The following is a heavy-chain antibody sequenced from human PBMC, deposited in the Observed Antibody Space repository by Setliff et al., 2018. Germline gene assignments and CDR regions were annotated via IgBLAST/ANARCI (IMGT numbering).Heavy chain of an antibody. Sequence: SETLSLTCTVSGGPINNYYWSWLRQLAGKGLEWIGRVYSNVSTNFSPSLKSRVTISLDTSKNQFSLNLTSVTAADTAVYYCARASSGWYSVYYYYMDVWGKGTTVTVSS. D-gene: IGHD6-19*01. J-gene: IGHJ6*03. V-gene: IGHV4-4*07. CDR2: VYSNVST. CDR1: GGPINNYY. CDR3: ARASSGWYSVYYYYMDV.